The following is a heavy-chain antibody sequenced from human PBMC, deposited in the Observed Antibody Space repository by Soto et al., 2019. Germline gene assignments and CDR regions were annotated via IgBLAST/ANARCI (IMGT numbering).Heavy chain of an antibody. CDR2: ISGYNGDT. J-gene: IGHJ6*02. CDR1: GYTFTRYG. V-gene: IGHV1-18*01. Sequence: QGQLVQSGGEVKKPGASVKVSCKASGYTFTRYGISWVRQAPGQGLEWMGWISGYNGDTKYAQKFQGRVTMTVDTSTTTAYMELRSLTSDDRAXXXXXXXXXXXXXXXGMDVWGQGTTVTVSS. CDR3: XXXXXXXXXXXGMDV.